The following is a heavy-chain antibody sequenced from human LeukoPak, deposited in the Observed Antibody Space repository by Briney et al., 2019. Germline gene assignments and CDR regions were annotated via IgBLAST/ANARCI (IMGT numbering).Heavy chain of an antibody. CDR3: AGHYGDSLNPEDAFDI. V-gene: IGHV4-59*10. CDR1: GGSFSGYY. D-gene: IGHD4-17*01. CDR2: IYTSGST. Sequence: SETLSLTCAVYGGSFSGYYWSWIRQPPGKGLEWIGRIYTSGSTNYNPSPKSRVTMSVDTIKNQFSLKLSTVTAADTAGYYCAGHYGDSLNPEDAFDIWGQGTMVTVSS. J-gene: IGHJ3*02.